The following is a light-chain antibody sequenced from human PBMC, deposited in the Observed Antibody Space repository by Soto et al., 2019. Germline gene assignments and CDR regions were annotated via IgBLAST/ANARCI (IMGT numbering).Light chain of an antibody. CDR1: QNVLSY. V-gene: IGKV3-15*01. J-gene: IGKJ1*01. CDR2: GAT. Sequence: EILLTQSPATLSVSPGETATLSCRASQNVLSYLAWYQQKPGQAPRLLVYGATTRATDAPTKFRGRGSGTEFSLTISSLQSEDSATYYCQQYRSWPRTFGQGSKVEI. CDR3: QQYRSWPRT.